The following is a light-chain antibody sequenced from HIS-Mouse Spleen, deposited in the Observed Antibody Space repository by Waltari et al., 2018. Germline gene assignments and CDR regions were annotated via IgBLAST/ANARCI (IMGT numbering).Light chain of an antibody. J-gene: IGLJ2*01. CDR1: SSNIGAGYD. CDR3: QSYDSSLSGSV. Sequence: QSVLTQPPSVSGAPGQRVTISCTGSSSNIGAGYDVHWYQQLPGTAPKLLIYGNSKRPSGVPDRFSGSKSGTSASLAITGLQAEDEADYYCQSYDSSLSGSVFSGGTKLTVL. V-gene: IGLV1-40*01. CDR2: GNS.